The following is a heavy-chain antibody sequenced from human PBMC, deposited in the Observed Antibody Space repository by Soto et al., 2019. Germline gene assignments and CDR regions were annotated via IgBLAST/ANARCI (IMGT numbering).Heavy chain of an antibody. D-gene: IGHD6-19*01. CDR2: INAGNDNT. CDR3: ASTVADRFDI. V-gene: IGHV1-3*01. J-gene: IGHJ3*02. CDR1: GYTFTSYA. Sequence: AAVKVSCKASGYTFTSYAMHWVRQAPGQRLEWMGWINAGNDNTKYSQKFQGRVTITRDTSASTAYMELSSLRSEDTAVYYCASTVADRFDIWGQGTMVTVSS.